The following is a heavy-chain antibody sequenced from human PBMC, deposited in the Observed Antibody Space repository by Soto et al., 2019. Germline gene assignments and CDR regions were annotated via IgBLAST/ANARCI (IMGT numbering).Heavy chain of an antibody. J-gene: IGHJ4*02. CDR1: GFSLSTSGVG. V-gene: IGHV2-5*02. CDR3: AHVSAVAGPSDY. D-gene: IGHD6-19*01. CDR2: IYWDDDK. Sequence: QITLKESGPTLVKPTQTLTLTCTFSGFSLSTSGVGVGWIRQPPGKALEWLALIYWDDDKRYSPSLKSRLTITKATSKSQVVLAMTNMDPVDTATYYCAHVSAVAGPSDYWGQGTLVTVSS.